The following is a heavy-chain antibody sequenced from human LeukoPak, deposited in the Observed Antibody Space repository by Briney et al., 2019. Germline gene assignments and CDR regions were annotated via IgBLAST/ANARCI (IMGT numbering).Heavy chain of an antibody. CDR2: IRSKANSYAT. CDR1: GSTFSGSA. Sequence: PGGSLRLSCAASGSTFSGSAMHWVRQASGKELEWVGRIRSKANSYATAYAASVKGRFTISRDDSKNTAYLQMNSLKTEDTAVYYCTPLGPMTGLDYWGQGTLVTVSS. J-gene: IGHJ4*02. CDR3: TPLGPMTGLDY. V-gene: IGHV3-73*01. D-gene: IGHD3-22*01.